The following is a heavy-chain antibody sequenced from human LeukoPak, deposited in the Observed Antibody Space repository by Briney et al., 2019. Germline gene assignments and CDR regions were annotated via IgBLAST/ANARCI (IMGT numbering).Heavy chain of an antibody. V-gene: IGHV3-74*01. Sequence: RPGGSLRLSCAASGFTFSIYAMSWVRQAPGKGLVWVSRINTDGSSTNYADYVRGRFTVSRDNDKNTLYLKMNSMTVEDTDVYYCARVVGWDEPFDLWGHGTLVTVSS. CDR1: GFTFSIYA. CDR2: INTDGSST. CDR3: ARVVGWDEPFDL. J-gene: IGHJ3*01. D-gene: IGHD1-26*01.